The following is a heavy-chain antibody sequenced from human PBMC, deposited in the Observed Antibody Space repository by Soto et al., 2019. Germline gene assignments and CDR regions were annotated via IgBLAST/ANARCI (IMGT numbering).Heavy chain of an antibody. CDR2: ISYDGSNK. D-gene: IGHD2-2*01. Sequence: GGSLRLSCAASGFTFSSYAMSWVRQAPGKGLEWVAVISYDGSNKYYVDSVKGRFTISRDNSKNTLYLQMNSLRAEDTAVYYCARDIVVPAANWFDPWGQGTLVTVSS. V-gene: IGHV3-30-3*01. CDR1: GFTFSSYA. J-gene: IGHJ5*02. CDR3: ARDIVVPAANWFDP.